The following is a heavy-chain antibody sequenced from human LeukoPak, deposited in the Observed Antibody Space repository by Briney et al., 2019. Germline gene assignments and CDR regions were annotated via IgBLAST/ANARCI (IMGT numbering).Heavy chain of an antibody. V-gene: IGHV4-38-2*02. CDR3: AREGRYRYGYNEYHLYMDI. CDR2: IYHSGST. J-gene: IGHJ6*03. D-gene: IGHD5-18*01. CDR1: GYSISSGYY. Sequence: PSETLSLTCTVSGYSISSGYYWGWIRQPPGKGLEWIGSIYHSGSTYYNPSLKSRVTISVDTSNNQFSLRLTSVAAADTAVYYCAREGRYRYGYNEYHLYMDIWGKGTTVTVSS.